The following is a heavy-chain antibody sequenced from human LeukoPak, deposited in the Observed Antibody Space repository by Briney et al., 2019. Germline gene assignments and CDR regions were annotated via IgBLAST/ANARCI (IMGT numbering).Heavy chain of an antibody. D-gene: IGHD6-13*01. CDR2: IYYSGST. V-gene: IGHV4-59*08. J-gene: IGHJ4*02. CDR1: GGSISSYY. CDR3: ASVSRWSKYYFDY. Sequence: SETLSLTCTVSGGSISSYYWSWIRQPPGKGLEWIGYIYYSGSTNYNPSLKSRVTISVDTSKNQFSLKLSSVTAADTAVYYCASVSRWSKYYFDYWGQGTLVTVSS.